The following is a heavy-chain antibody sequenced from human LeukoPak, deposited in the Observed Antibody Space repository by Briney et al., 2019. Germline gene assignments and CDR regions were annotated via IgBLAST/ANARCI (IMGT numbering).Heavy chain of an antibody. Sequence: QSGGSLRLSCAASGFTFDTYDVSWVRQAPGKGLEWVSTITAGGRGATYYADSVKGRFTMSRHRSTNTVSLQMNRLRVGDTGVYYCAELHGRINWFDPWGQGTLVTVSS. D-gene: IGHD2-21*01. CDR2: ITAGGRGAT. V-gene: IGHV3-23*01. CDR1: GFTFDTYD. CDR3: AELHGRINWFDP. J-gene: IGHJ5*02.